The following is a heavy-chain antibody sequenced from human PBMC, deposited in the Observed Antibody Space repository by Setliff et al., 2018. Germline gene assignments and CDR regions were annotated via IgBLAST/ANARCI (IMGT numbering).Heavy chain of an antibody. V-gene: IGHV1-2*06. CDR2: INPNSGGT. D-gene: IGHD3-9*01. CDR3: ARSNYDILTRNWFDP. CDR1: GYTFTGYY. Sequence: GASVKVSCKASGYTFTGYYMHWVRQAPGQGLEWMGRINPNSGGTNYAQKLQGRVTMTRDTSISTAYMELSRLRSDDTAVYYCARSNYDILTRNWFDPWGQGTLVTVSS. J-gene: IGHJ5*02.